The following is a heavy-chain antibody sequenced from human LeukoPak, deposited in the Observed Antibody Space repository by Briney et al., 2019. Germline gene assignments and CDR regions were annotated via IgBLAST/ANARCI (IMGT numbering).Heavy chain of an antibody. CDR3: ARGEPYYDILTGHLMDV. CDR1: GYTFTGYY. J-gene: IGHJ6*03. V-gene: IGHV1-2*02. D-gene: IGHD3-9*01. CDR2: INPNSGGT. Sequence: ASVKVSCKASGYTFTGYYMHWVRQAPGQGLEWMGWINPNSGGTNYAQKFQGRVTMTRDTSISTAYMELSRLRSDDTAVYYCARGEPYYDILTGHLMDVWGKGTTVTVSS.